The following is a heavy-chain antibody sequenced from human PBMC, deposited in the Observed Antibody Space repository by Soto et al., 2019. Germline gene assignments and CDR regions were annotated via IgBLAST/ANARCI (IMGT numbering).Heavy chain of an antibody. Sequence: QVHLEQSGAEVKKPGSSVKVSCKAAGGTFSTYTLIWVRQDPGQGLEWMGRIIPMLTVTNSAQKFQGKVTLTADKSTSTAFMELTSLTSDDTAVYYCSIGSWSAETFDVWGQGTMVTVSS. CDR2: IIPMLTVT. D-gene: IGHD2-2*01. V-gene: IGHV1-69*02. J-gene: IGHJ3*01. CDR3: SIGSWSAETFDV. CDR1: GGTFSTYT.